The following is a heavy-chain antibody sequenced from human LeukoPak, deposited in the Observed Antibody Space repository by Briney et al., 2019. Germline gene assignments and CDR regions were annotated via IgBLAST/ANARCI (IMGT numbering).Heavy chain of an antibody. CDR3: ARAAKKIEAAGRKYFDY. J-gene: IGHJ4*02. CDR2: INHSGST. Sequence: SETLSLTCAVYGGSFSGYYWSWIRQPPGKGLEWIGEINHSGSTNYNPSLKSRVTISVDTSKNQFSLKLSSVTAADTAVYYCARAAKKIEAAGRKYFDYWGQGTLVTVSS. D-gene: IGHD6-13*01. CDR1: GGSFSGYY. V-gene: IGHV4-34*01.